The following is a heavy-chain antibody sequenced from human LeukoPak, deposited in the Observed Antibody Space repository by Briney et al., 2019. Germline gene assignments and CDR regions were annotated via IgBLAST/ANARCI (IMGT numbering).Heavy chain of an antibody. CDR2: IIPIFGTA. Sequence: GASVKVSCKASGYTFTSFGIGWARQAPGQGLEWMGGIIPIFGTANYAQKFQGRVTMTEDTSTDTAYMELSSLRSEDTAVYYCATGDFWSGYAFNYWGQGTLVTVSS. CDR3: ATGDFWSGYAFNY. CDR1: GYTFTSFG. D-gene: IGHD3-3*01. V-gene: IGHV1-69*06. J-gene: IGHJ4*02.